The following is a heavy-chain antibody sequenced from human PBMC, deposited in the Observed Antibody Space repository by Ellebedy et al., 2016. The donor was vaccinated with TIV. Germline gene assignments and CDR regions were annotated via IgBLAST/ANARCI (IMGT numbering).Heavy chain of an antibody. CDR1: GYTFTGYY. J-gene: IGHJ4*02. CDR3: ARGRRDIVATITFDY. V-gene: IGHV1-2*02. CDR2: INPNSGGT. D-gene: IGHD5-12*01. Sequence: AASVKVSCKASGYTFTGYYMHWVRQAPGQGLEWMGWINPNSGGTNYAQKFQGRVTMTRDTSISTAYMELSRLRSDDTAVYYCARGRRDIVATITFDYWGQGTLVTVSS.